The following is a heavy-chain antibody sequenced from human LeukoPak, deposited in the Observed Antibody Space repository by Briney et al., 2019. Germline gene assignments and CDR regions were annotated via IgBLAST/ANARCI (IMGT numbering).Heavy chain of an antibody. V-gene: IGHV4-34*01. CDR1: GGSFSGYY. CDR3: ARHVGPYEIDY. D-gene: IGHD2-8*01. CDR2: IYYSGST. Sequence: SETLSLTCAVYGGSFSGYYWSWIRQPPGKGLEWIGTIYYSGSTYYNPSLKSRLTISVDKSSNQFSLRLSSVTAADTAVYYCARHVGPYEIDYWGQGTLVTVSS. J-gene: IGHJ4*02.